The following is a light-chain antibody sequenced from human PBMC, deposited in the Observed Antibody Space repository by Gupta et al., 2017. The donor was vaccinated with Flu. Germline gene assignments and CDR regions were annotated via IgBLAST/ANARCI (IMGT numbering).Light chain of an antibody. V-gene: IGKV1-39*01. J-gene: IGKJ2*01. Sequence: DIQMTQSPSYLSASLGDRVTITCRASQSISTYLNWYQQSPGKAPRLLIYSTSSLQSGVPSRFSGSGSGTDCTLTVSSLHPEDIATYYCQQSYTSPPTFGQGTKLEIK. CDR2: STS. CDR3: QQSYTSPPT. CDR1: QSISTY.